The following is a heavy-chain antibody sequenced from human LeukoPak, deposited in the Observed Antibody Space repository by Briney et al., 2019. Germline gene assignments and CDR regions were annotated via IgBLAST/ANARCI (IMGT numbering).Heavy chain of an antibody. V-gene: IGHV4-34*01. D-gene: IGHD2-2*01. CDR2: IYHSGST. Sequence: SEPLSLTCAVYGGSFSGYYGSWIRKPPGEGLEWVGEIYHSGSTNYNPSLKSRVTISVDTSKNQVSLKLSAVTAAHTAVYYCARGKNHQYCSSTSCYNWFDPWGQGTLVTVSS. CDR1: GGSFSGYY. CDR3: ARGKNHQYCSSTSCYNWFDP. J-gene: IGHJ5*02.